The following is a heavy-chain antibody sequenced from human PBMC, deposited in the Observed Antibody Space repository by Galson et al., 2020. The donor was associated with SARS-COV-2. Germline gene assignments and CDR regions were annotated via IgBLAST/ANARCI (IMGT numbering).Heavy chain of an antibody. Sequence: KIGESLKISCTGSGNSFTNFWITWVRQVPGKGLEWMGAIYPGNSVPVYSPSFQGQVTISADRSISTAYLQWNSLQASDTVIYYCARDVNWSYDYWGQGTLVTVSS. CDR3: ARDVNWSYDY. J-gene: IGHJ4*02. CDR2: IYPGNSVP. V-gene: IGHV5-51*01. CDR1: GNSFTNFW. D-gene: IGHD1-26*01.